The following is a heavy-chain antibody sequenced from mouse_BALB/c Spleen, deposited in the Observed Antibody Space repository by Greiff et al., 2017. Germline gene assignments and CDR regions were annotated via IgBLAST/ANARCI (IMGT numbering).Heavy chain of an antibody. CDR2: IDPANGNT. CDR1: GFNIKDTY. V-gene: IGHV14-3*02. D-gene: IGHD2-4*01. CDR3: ARFDYDFAY. Sequence: LVESGAELVKPGASVKLSCTASGFNIKDTYMHWVKQRPEQGLEWIGRIDPANGNTKYDPKFQGKATITADTSSNTAYLQLSSLTSEDTAVYYCARFDYDFAYWGQGTLVTVSA. J-gene: IGHJ3*01.